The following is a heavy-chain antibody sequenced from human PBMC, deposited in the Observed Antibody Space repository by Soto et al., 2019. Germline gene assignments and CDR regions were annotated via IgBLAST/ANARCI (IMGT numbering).Heavy chain of an antibody. V-gene: IGHV4-31*03. D-gene: IGHD3-22*01. J-gene: IGHJ4*02. CDR1: GGSISSGGYY. Sequence: SETLSLTCNVSGGSISSGGYYWNWIRQVPGRGLEWIGYISYSASSFYNPSLESRVSVSIDTSGNQFSLKLSSMTAADTAVYFCARAHTYYYGISGYSKQSFHFDSWGQGTLVTVS. CDR2: ISYSASS. CDR3: ARAHTYYYGISGYSKQSFHFDS.